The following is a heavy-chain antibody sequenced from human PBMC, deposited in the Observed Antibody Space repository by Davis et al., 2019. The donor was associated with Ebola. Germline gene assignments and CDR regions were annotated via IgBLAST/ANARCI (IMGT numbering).Heavy chain of an antibody. V-gene: IGHV1-46*01. D-gene: IGHD3-9*01. J-gene: IGHJ4*02. CDR1: GFTFTSYY. CDR3: ARVASRRLAGYPDY. CDR2: INPSGGST. Sequence: GGSLRLSCAASGFTFTSYYMHWVRQAPGPGLEWMGIINPSGGSTSYAQKFQGRVTMTRDTSTSTVYMELSSLRSEETAVYYCARVASRRLAGYPDYWGQGTLVTVSS.